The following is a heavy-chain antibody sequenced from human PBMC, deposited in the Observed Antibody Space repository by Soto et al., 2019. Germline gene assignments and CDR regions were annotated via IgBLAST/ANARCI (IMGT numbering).Heavy chain of an antibody. Sequence: LRLSCAASGFTFSSYGMHWVRQAPGKGLEWVAVISYDGSNKYYADSVKGRFTISRDNSKNTLYLQMNSLRAEDTAVYYCARTYLFSPFDPWGQGTLVTVSS. CDR2: ISYDGSNK. J-gene: IGHJ5*02. CDR1: GFTFSSYG. D-gene: IGHD1-26*01. V-gene: IGHV3-30*03. CDR3: ARTYLFSPFDP.